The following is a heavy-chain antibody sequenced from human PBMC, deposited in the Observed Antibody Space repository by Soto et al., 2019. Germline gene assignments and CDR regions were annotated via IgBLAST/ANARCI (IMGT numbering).Heavy chain of an antibody. CDR1: GYTFTGYY. CDR3: ARSGRIQLWFTASYNWFDP. V-gene: IGHV1-8*02. J-gene: IGHJ5*02. D-gene: IGHD5-18*01. CDR2: MNPNSGNT. Sequence: ASVKVSCKASGYTFTGYYMHWVRQATGQGLEWMGWMNPNSGNTGYAQKFQGRVTMTRNTSISTAYMELSSLRSEDTAVYYCARSGRIQLWFTASYNWFDPWGQGTLVTVSS.